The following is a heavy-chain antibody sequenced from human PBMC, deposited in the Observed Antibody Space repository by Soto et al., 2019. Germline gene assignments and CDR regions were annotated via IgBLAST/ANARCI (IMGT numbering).Heavy chain of an antibody. D-gene: IGHD3-10*01. Sequence: GASVKVSCKASGYTFTGYYMHWVRQAPGQGLEWMGWINPNSGGTNYAQKFQGWVTMTRDTSISTAYMELSRLRSDDTAVYYCARDQGSYYGSGSNLPAHWFDPWGQGTLVTVSS. CDR3: ARDQGSYYGSGSNLPAHWFDP. CDR1: GYTFTGYY. J-gene: IGHJ5*02. V-gene: IGHV1-2*04. CDR2: INPNSGGT.